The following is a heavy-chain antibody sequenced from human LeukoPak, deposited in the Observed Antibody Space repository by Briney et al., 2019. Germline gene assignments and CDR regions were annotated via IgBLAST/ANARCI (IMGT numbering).Heavy chain of an antibody. CDR1: GGSISSGDYY. J-gene: IGHJ4*02. Sequence: SQTLSLTCTVSGGSISSGDYYWSWIRQPPGKGLEWIGYIYYSGSTYYNPSLKSRVTISVDTSKNQFSLKLSSVTAADTAVYYCARAAYSGSYHSDYWGQGTLVTVSS. CDR2: IYYSGST. D-gene: IGHD1-26*01. V-gene: IGHV4-30-4*01. CDR3: ARAAYSGSYHSDY.